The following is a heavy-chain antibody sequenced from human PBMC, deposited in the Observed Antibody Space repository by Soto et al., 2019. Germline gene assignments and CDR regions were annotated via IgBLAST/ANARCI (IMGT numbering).Heavy chain of an antibody. CDR1: GFTLSSKG. Sequence: QVQLVESGGGVVQPGRSLRLSCAASGFTLSSKGMHWVRQAPGKGLAWVAVISRDGSTKYYADSVKGRFTISRDNSKNTLYLEMNSLRADDTAVYYCTGEVASGYWGQGTLVTVSS. V-gene: IGHV3-30*03. CDR2: ISRDGSTK. D-gene: IGHD2-8*02. CDR3: TGEVASGY. J-gene: IGHJ4*02.